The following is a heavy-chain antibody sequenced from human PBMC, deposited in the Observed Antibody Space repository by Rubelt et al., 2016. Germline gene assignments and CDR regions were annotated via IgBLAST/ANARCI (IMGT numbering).Heavy chain of an antibody. J-gene: IGHJ6*02. CDR2: IYYSGTT. V-gene: IGHV4-39*07. Sequence: QLQLQESGPGVVKPSETLSLTCTVSGGSISSSTYYWGWIRQPPGKGLEWIGSIYYSGTTYSNPALKSRVTISVDTSKNQFSPKLSAVTAADTAVYYCARQEIQLFGADGMDVWGQGTTVTVSS. CDR1: GGSISSSTYY. CDR3: ARQEIQLFGADGMDV. D-gene: IGHD1-1*01.